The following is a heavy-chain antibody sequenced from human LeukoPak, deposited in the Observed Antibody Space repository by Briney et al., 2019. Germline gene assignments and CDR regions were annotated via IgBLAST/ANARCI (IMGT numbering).Heavy chain of an antibody. CDR1: GFTFSSYG. D-gene: IGHD2-15*01. V-gene: IGHV3-30*18. J-gene: IGHJ6*04. CDR2: ISYDGSNK. CDR3: AKDLVAVAAPGDV. Sequence: GGSLRLSCAASGFTFSSYGMHWVRQAPGKGLEWVAVISYDGSNKYYADSVKGRFTISRDNSKNTLYLQMNSLRAEDTAVYYCAKDLVAVAAPGDVWGKGTTVTVSS.